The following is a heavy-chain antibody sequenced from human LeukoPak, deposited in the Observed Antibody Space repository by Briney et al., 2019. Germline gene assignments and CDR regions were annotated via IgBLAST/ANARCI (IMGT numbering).Heavy chain of an antibody. J-gene: IGHJ5*02. V-gene: IGHV1-2*02. CDR3: AREGQWLVYWFDP. CDR2: INPNSGGT. D-gene: IGHD6-19*01. Sequence: ASVKVSCKASGYTFTSYGISWVRQAPGQGLEWMGWINPNSGGTNYAQKFQGRVTMTRDTSISTAYMEMTSLRSDDTAVYYCAREGQWLVYWFDPWGQGTLVTVSS. CDR1: GYTFTSYG.